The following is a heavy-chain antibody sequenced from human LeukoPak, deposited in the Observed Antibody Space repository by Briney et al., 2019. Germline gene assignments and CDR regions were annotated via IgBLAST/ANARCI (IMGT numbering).Heavy chain of an antibody. CDR3: ARVCGITMVRGVGYYYYYMDV. Sequence: ASVKVSCKASGYTFTSYGISWVRQAPGQGLEWMGWISAYNGNTNYAQKLQGRVTMTTETSTSTAYMELRSLRSDDTAVYYYARVCGITMVRGVGYYYYYMDVWGKGTTVTVSS. D-gene: IGHD3-10*01. J-gene: IGHJ6*03. V-gene: IGHV1-18*01. CDR2: ISAYNGNT. CDR1: GYTFTSYG.